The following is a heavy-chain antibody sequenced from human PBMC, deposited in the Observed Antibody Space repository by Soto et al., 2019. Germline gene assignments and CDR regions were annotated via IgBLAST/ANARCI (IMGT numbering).Heavy chain of an antibody. Sequence: SETLSLTCTVSGGSISRGDYYWSCIRQPPGKGLEWIGYIYYSGSTYYNPSLKSRVTISVDTSKNQFSLKLSSVTAADTAVYYCARESSLWADFDYWGQGTLVTVSS. V-gene: IGHV4-30-4*01. CDR1: GGSISRGDYY. CDR3: ARESSLWADFDY. D-gene: IGHD3-10*01. J-gene: IGHJ4*02. CDR2: IYYSGST.